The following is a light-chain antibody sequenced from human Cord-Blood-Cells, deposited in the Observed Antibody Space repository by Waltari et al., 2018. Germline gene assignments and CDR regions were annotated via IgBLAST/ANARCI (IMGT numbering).Light chain of an antibody. CDR2: EVS. J-gene: IGLJ1*01. CDR1: SSDVGGYNS. Sequence: QSALTQHPSASGSPGQSVTISCTGTSSDVGGYNSVSWYQHHPGKAPKLMIYEVSKRPSGVPDRFSGSKSGNTASLTVSGLQAEDEADYYCSSYAGSNYVFGAGTKVTVL. V-gene: IGLV2-8*01. CDR3: SSYAGSNYV.